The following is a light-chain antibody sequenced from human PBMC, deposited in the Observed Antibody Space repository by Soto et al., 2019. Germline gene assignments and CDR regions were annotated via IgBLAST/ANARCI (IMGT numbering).Light chain of an antibody. CDR3: QQYGSSPLIT. CDR2: GAS. J-gene: IGKJ5*01. CDR1: QSISSSY. Sequence: IVLTQSPGTLSLSPGERATLSCRASQSISSSYLAWYQQKPGQAPRFIIYGASTRATGVPDRFSGSGSGTDFTLTVSRLEPEDFAVHYCQQYGSSPLITFGQGTRLEIK. V-gene: IGKV3-20*01.